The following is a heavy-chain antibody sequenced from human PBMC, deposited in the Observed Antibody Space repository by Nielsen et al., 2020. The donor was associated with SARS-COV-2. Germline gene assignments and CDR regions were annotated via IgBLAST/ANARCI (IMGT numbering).Heavy chain of an antibody. V-gene: IGHV4-30-4*02. J-gene: IGHJ4*02. CDR3: AREGFDWHYDY. D-gene: IGHD3-9*01. CDR2: IYFTGST. CDR1: GGSISNGDYY. Sequence: SETLSLTCTVSGGSISNGDYYYSWIRQPPGKGLEWIGYIYFTGSTYYSPSLKSRVTISLDRSKNQFSLRLTSVTAADTAVYYCAREGFDWHYDYWGQGALVTVSS.